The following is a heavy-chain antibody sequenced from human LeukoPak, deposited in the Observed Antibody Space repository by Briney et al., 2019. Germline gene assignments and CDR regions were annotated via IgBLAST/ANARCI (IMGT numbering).Heavy chain of an antibody. V-gene: IGHV1-69*05. CDR2: VIPIFGTA. Sequence: ASVKVSCKASGGTFSSYAISWVRQAPGQGLEWMGGVIPIFGTANYAQKFQGRVTITTDESTSTAYMELSSLRSEDTAVYYCATVTGYCSSTSCYNFDYWGQGTLVTVSS. CDR1: GGTFSSYA. J-gene: IGHJ4*02. CDR3: ATVTGYCSSTSCYNFDY. D-gene: IGHD2-2*02.